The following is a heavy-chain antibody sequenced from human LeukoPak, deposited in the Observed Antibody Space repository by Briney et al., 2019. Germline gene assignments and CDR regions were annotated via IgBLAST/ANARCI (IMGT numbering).Heavy chain of an antibody. CDR3: AREAYDILTGTWFYYGMDV. V-gene: IGHV1-46*04. J-gene: IGHJ6*02. CDR2: INPSGGTT. D-gene: IGHD3-9*01. Sequence: ASVKVSCKASGYSFTNFYIHWVRQAPGQGLEWMGVINPSGGTTSYAQKLQGRVTLTRDTSTSTVYMELTSLRSEDTAMYYCAREAYDILTGTWFYYGMDVWGQGTTATVSS. CDR1: GYSFTNFY.